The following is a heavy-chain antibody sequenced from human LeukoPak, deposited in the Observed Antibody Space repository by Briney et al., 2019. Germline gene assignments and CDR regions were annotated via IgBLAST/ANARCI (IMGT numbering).Heavy chain of an antibody. CDR3: ARLWGPRYSYAVNY. V-gene: IGHV4-39*01. D-gene: IGHD5-18*01. CDR1: GGSISSSSYY. J-gene: IGHJ4*02. Sequence: KPSETLSLTCTVSGGSISSSSYYWGWIRQPPGKGLEWIGSIYYSGGTYYNPSLKSRVTISVDTSKNQFSLKLSSVTAADTAVYYCARLWGPRYSYAVNYWGQGTLVTVSS. CDR2: IYYSGGT.